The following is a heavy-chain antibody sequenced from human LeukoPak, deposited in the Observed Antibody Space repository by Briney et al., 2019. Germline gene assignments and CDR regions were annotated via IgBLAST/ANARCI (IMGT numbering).Heavy chain of an antibody. J-gene: IGHJ3*02. Sequence: PGGSLRLYCAASGFTFSSYGMHWVRQAPGKGLEWVAFIRYDGSNKYYADSVKGRFTISRDNSKNTLYLQMNSLRAEDTAVYYCAKDGRSRGLRGAFDIWGQGTMVTVSS. CDR3: AKDGRSRGLRGAFDI. D-gene: IGHD3-10*01. CDR1: GFTFSSYG. CDR2: IRYDGSNK. V-gene: IGHV3-30*02.